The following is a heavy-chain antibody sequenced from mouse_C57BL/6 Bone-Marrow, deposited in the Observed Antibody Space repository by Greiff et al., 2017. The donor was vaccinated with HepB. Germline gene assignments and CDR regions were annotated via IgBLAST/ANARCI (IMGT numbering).Heavy chain of an antibody. CDR3: ARLGYGAWFAY. V-gene: IGHV1-69*01. CDR2: IDPSDSYT. D-gene: IGHD3-1*01. CDR1: GYTFTSYW. Sequence: QVQLQQPGAELVMPGASVKLSCKASGYTFTSYWMHWVKQRPGQGLEWIGEIDPSDSYTNYNQKFKGKSTLTVDKSSSTAYMQLSSPTSEDSAVYYCARLGYGAWFAYWGQGTLVTVSA. J-gene: IGHJ3*01.